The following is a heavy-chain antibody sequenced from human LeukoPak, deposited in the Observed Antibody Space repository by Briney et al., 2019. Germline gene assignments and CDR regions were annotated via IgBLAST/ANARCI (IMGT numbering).Heavy chain of an antibody. V-gene: IGHV3-73*01. Sequence: GGSLRLSCAASGFTFSGSAMHWVRQASGKGLEWVGRIRSKANSYATAYAASVKGRFTISRDDSKNTAYLQMNSLKTEDTAVYYCTRFLSGYFHWGQGTLVTVSS. J-gene: IGHJ4*02. CDR3: TRFLSGYFH. D-gene: IGHD3-3*01. CDR2: IRSKANSYAT. CDR1: GFTFSGSA.